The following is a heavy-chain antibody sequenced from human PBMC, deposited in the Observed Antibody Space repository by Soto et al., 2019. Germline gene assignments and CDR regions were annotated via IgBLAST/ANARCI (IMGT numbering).Heavy chain of an antibody. CDR1: GFTFSDYY. Sequence: GGSLILSCAASGFTFSDYYMSWIRQAPGKGLEWVSYISSSGSTIYYADSVKGRFTISRDNAKNSLYLQMNSLRAEDTAVYYCAREQSIVVVPAAIRRPLELVYWGQGTLVTVSS. D-gene: IGHD2-2*01. V-gene: IGHV3-11*01. CDR2: ISSSGSTI. J-gene: IGHJ4*02. CDR3: AREQSIVVVPAAIRRPLELVY.